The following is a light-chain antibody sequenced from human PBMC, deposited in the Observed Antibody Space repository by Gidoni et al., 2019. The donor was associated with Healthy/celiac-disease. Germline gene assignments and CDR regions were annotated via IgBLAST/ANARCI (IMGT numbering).Light chain of an antibody. Sequence: DIQMTQSPSSLSASVGDRVTITCRASQSISSYLNWYQQKPGKAPKLLIYAASSLQSGVPSRFSGSGSGTDVTLTISSLQPEDFATYYCQQRYSTPPYTFGQGTKLEIK. V-gene: IGKV1-39*01. CDR3: QQRYSTPPYT. CDR2: AAS. J-gene: IGKJ2*01. CDR1: QSISSY.